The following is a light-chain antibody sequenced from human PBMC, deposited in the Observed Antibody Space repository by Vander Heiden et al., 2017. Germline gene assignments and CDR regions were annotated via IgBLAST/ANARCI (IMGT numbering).Light chain of an antibody. CDR2: GKN. V-gene: IGLV3-19*01. CDR1: SLRTYF. J-gene: IGLJ3*02. CDR3: NSRDNSGNHRVV. Sequence: SSELTEDPAVSVALGQTVRISCHGDSLRTYFASWYHQKPGQAPLLVFYGKNNRLSEIPDRFSGSRSANTASLTITGVQAEDEGDYYCNSRDNSGNHRVVFGAGTRLTVL.